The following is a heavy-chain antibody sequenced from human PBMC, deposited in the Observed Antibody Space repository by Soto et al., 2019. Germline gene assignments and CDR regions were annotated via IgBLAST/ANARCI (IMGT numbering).Heavy chain of an antibody. D-gene: IGHD3-22*01. V-gene: IGHV1-2*04. CDR3: ARANTIRPYYFNMDV. J-gene: IGHJ6*02. CDR1: GYTFTAYY. CDR2: INPNSGGT. Sequence: QVQLVQSGPEVRKPGASLKVSCKASGYTFTAYYIHWVRQGPGRGLEWVGWINPNSGGTYYAQKFQAWSTMTRDTSISTAYLELSGLTSNDTAVYYCARANTIRPYYFNMDVWGQGTTVTDSS.